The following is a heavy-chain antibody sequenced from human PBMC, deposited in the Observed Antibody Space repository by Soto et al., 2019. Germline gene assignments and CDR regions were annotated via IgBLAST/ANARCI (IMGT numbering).Heavy chain of an antibody. D-gene: IGHD3-3*01. CDR3: ARGMVEITIFGVVIIREPDY. V-gene: IGHV1-18*01. J-gene: IGHJ4*02. CDR1: GDTFTSYG. Sequence: ASVKVSCKASGDTFTSYGISWVRQAPGQGLEWMGWISAYNGNTNYAQKLQGRVTMTTDTSTSTAYMELRSLRSDDTAVYYRARGMVEITIFGVVIIREPDYWGQGTLVTVSS. CDR2: ISAYNGNT.